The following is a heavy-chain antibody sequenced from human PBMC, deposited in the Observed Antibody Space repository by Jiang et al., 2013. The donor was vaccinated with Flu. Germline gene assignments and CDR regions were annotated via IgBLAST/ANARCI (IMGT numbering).Heavy chain of an antibody. Sequence: GLVKPSETLSLTCTVSGGSISSSSYYWGWIRQPPGKGLEWIGSIYYSGSTYYNPSLKSRVTISVDTSKNQFSLKLSSVTAADTAVYYCARHLSPLSSSWYAGSHNWFDPWGQGTLVTVSS. J-gene: IGHJ5*02. V-gene: IGHV4-39*01. CDR1: GGSISSSSYY. CDR3: ARHLSPLSSSWYAGSHNWFDP. D-gene: IGHD6-13*01. CDR2: IYYSGST.